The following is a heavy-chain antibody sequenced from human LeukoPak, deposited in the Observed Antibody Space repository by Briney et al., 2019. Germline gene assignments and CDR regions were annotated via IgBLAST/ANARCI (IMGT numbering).Heavy chain of an antibody. V-gene: IGHV1-69*05. J-gene: IGHJ1*01. D-gene: IGHD6-19*01. Sequence: ASVKVSCKASGGTFSSYAISWVRQAPGQGLEWMGRIIPIFGTAKYAQKFQGRVTITTGEYTSTAYMELSSLRSEDTAVYYCARDNSRQWLDGSFQQRGQGTLVTVS. CDR3: ARDNSRQWLDGSFQQ. CDR2: IIPIFGTA. CDR1: GGTFSSYA.